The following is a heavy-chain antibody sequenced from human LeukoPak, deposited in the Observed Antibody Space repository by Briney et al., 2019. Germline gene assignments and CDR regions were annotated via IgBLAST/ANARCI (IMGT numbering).Heavy chain of an antibody. CDR3: AGDGAQYGFGAFNI. V-gene: IGHV3-30*01. Sequence: GGSLRLSCAASGFTFSSYAIHWVRQAPGKGLEWVAVISYDGSNKYYADSVKGRFTISRDNSKNTLYLQMNSLRTEDTAVYYCAGDGAQYGFGAFNIWGQGTMVTVSS. D-gene: IGHD5-24*01. J-gene: IGHJ3*02. CDR2: ISYDGSNK. CDR1: GFTFSSYA.